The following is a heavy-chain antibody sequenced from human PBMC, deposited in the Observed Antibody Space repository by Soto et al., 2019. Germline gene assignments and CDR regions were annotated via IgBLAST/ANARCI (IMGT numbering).Heavy chain of an antibody. V-gene: IGHV4-4*02. Sequence: SETLSLTCAVSGGSISRSNWWSWVRQPPGKGLEWIGQIYLGGGTHTNPSLESRVTISVDKPKNQFSLNLFSVTAADTALYYCARHRASGFCFDFWGQGTLVTVSS. J-gene: IGHJ4*02. CDR1: GGSISRSNW. CDR2: IYLGGGT. CDR3: ARHRASGFCFDF. D-gene: IGHD3-9*01.